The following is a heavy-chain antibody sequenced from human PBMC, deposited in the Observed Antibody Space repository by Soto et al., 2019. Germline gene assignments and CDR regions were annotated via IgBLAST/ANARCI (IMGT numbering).Heavy chain of an antibody. CDR2: IFSSGST. J-gene: IGHJ4*02. V-gene: IGHV4-4*07. D-gene: IGHD5-12*01. CDR3: AREGSYSAYNFAHGIQLWSFDF. Sequence: SETLSLTCTVSGGSINTFYWSWVRQPAGKGLEWIGRIFSSGSTSFNPSLESRVAMSVDTSKNHFSLNLSSVTAADMAVDYCAREGSYSAYNFAHGIQLWSFDFWGQGALVTVSS. CDR1: GGSINTFY.